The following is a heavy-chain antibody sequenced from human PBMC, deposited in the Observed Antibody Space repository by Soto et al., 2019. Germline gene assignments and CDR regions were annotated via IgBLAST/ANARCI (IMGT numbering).Heavy chain of an antibody. D-gene: IGHD1-26*01. V-gene: IGHV4-59*12. Sequence: SETLSLTCSVSGGSISNYSWCWIRQPPGKGLEWIGYIYYSGTTNYNPSLKSRVTISVDRSKNQFSLKLSSVTAADTAVYYCARVPLLWGQGTLVTVS. CDR2: IYYSGTT. CDR3: ARVPLL. J-gene: IGHJ4*02. CDR1: GGSISNYS.